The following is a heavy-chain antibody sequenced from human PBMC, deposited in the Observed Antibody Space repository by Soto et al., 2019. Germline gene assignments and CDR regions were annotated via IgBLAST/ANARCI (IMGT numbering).Heavy chain of an antibody. CDR1: GFSLSTSGVG. V-gene: IGHV2-5*02. D-gene: IGHD3-10*01. Sequence: QITLKESGPTLVKPTQTLTLTCTFSGFSLSTSGVGVGWIRQPPGKALEWLALLYWDDDKRDSPSLKSSLTLARDTSTNQVVLTKTHMDPVDTATDYCAHRLGGSGFDYWGQGTLVTVSS. J-gene: IGHJ4*02. CDR2: LYWDDDK. CDR3: AHRLGGSGFDY.